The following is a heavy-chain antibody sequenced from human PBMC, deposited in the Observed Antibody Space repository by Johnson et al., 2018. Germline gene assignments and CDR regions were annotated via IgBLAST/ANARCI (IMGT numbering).Heavy chain of an antibody. CDR1: GFSFNFYS. CDR3: VRDVRDDYGYRYFQG. V-gene: IGHV3-21*01. D-gene: IGHD3-16*01. J-gene: IGHJ1*01. CDR2: IGTRIKDN. Sequence: EVQLVETGGGLVKPGGSLRLSCAASGFSFNFYSMNWVRQAPGKGLAWVSAIGTRIKDNNYAYSVKDRFTISRDNAKNSLYLPMRSLRAEDTAMYYCVRDVRDDYGYRYFQGWGPGTLVTVAS.